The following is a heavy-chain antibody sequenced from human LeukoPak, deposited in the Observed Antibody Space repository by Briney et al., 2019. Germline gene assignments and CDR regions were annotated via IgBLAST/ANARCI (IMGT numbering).Heavy chain of an antibody. V-gene: IGHV1-69*13. CDR3: ARYGAEYGPNWFDP. CDR1: GGTFSSYA. Sequence: ASVKVSCKASGGTFSSYAISWVRQAPGQGLEWMGGIIPIFGTANYAQKFQGRVTITADESTSTAYMELSSLRSEDTAVYYCARYGAEYGPNWFDPWGQGTLVTVSS. J-gene: IGHJ5*02. CDR2: IIPIFGTA. D-gene: IGHD6-6*01.